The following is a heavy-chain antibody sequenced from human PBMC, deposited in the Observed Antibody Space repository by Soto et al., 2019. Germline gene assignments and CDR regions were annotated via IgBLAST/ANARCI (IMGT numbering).Heavy chain of an antibody. CDR1: GFTFSSYG. CDR2: IWYDGSNK. J-gene: IGHJ3*02. Sequence: QVQLVESGGGVVQPGRSLRLSCAASGFTFSSYGMHWVRQAPGKGLEWVAVIWYDGSNKYYADSVKGRFTISRDNSKNTLYLQMNSLRAEDTAVYYCASSPTPIVVVPAGDDAVDIWGQGTMVTVSS. D-gene: IGHD2-2*01. V-gene: IGHV3-33*01. CDR3: ASSPTPIVVVPAGDDAVDI.